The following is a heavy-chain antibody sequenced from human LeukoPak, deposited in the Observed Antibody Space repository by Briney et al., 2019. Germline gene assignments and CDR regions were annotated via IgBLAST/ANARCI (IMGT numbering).Heavy chain of an antibody. D-gene: IGHD6-19*01. CDR2: INPNSGGT. V-gene: IGHV1-2*02. CDR3: ARGDYSSGWYVFDY. J-gene: IGHJ4*02. CDR1: GYTFTGYY. Sequence: ASVKVPCKAPGYTFTGYYMHWVRQAPGQGLEWMGWINPNSGGTNYAQKFQGRVTMTRDTSISTAYMELSRLRSDDTAVYYCARGDYSSGWYVFDYWGQGTLVTVSS.